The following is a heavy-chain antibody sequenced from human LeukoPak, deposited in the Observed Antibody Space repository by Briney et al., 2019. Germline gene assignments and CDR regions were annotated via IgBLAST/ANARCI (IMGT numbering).Heavy chain of an antibody. CDR1: GGSISTDY. D-gene: IGHD6-13*01. CDR2: VSFGGGT. CDR3: ARHDEQQQLVKGFDY. J-gene: IGHJ4*02. Sequence: SETLSLTCTVSGGSISTDYWSWIRQPPGKGLDWIGYVSFGGGTNYNPSLKSRVITSADTSKNQFSLNLTSVTAADTAVYYCARHDEQQQLVKGFDYWGQGTLVTVSS. V-gene: IGHV4-59*01.